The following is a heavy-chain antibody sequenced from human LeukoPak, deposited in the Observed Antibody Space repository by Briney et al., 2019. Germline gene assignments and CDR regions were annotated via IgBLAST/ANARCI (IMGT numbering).Heavy chain of an antibody. CDR1: GYTFTSYD. V-gene: IGHV1-18*01. J-gene: IGHJ3*02. CDR2: ISAYNGNT. D-gene: IGHD6-19*01. Sequence: ASVKVSCKASGYTFTSYDISWVLQAPGQGLEWMGWISAYNGNTNYAQKLQGRVTMTTDTSTSTAYMELRSLRSDDTAVYYCASHSSGWRDAFDIWGQGTMVTVSS. CDR3: ASHSSGWRDAFDI.